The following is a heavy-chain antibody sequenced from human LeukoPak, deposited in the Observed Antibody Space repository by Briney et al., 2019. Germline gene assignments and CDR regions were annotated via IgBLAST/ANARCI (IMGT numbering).Heavy chain of an antibody. CDR2: ISYDGSDK. CDR1: GFTFSSYG. D-gene: IGHD6-13*01. CDR3: AKRDSAGSGTGKYYFDY. V-gene: IGHV3-30*18. J-gene: IGHJ4*02. Sequence: GGSLRLSCAASGFTFSSYGMHWVRQAPGKGLEWVTVISYDGSDKYYADSVKGRFTISRDNSENTLYLQMNSLRAEDTAVYYCAKRDSAGSGTGKYYFDYWGQGTLVTVSS.